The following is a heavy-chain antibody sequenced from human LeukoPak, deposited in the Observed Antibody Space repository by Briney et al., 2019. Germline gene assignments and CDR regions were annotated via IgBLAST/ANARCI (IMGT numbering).Heavy chain of an antibody. V-gene: IGHV3-30-3*01. CDR1: GFSFSSYA. CDR2: ISYDGSNK. J-gene: IGHJ4*02. D-gene: IGHD3-9*01. Sequence: GGSLRLSCAASGFSFSSYAMHWVRQAPGKGLEWVAVISYDGSNKYYADSVKGRFTISRDNSKNTLYRQMNSLRGGGAAGYYCARGGGSYDILTGDYKPHDYWGQGTLVTVSS. CDR3: ARGGGSYDILTGDYKPHDY.